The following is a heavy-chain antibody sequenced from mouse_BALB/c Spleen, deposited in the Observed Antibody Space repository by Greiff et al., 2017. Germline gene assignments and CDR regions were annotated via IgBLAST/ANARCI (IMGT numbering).Heavy chain of an antibody. CDR1: GYNFTSYW. CDR3: GSYGNYSWFAY. J-gene: IGHJ3*01. D-gene: IGHD2-1*01. Sequence: QVQLQQPGAELVKPGTSVKLSCKASGYNFTSYWINWVKLRPGQGLEWIGDIYPGSGSTNYNEKFKSKATLTVDTSSSTAYMQLSSLASEDSALSSCGSYGNYSWFAYWGQGTLVTVSA. V-gene: IGHV1-55*01. CDR2: IYPGSGST.